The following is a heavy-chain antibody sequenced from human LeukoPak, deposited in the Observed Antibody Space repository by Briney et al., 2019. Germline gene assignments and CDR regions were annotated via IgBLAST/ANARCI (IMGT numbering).Heavy chain of an antibody. CDR3: ARGGDSSGFDY. CDR2: IYYSGST. D-gene: IGHD3-22*01. V-gene: IGHV4-30-4*01. J-gene: IGHJ4*02. CDR1: GGSISSGDYY. Sequence: SSETLSLTCTVSGGSISSGDYYWSWIRQPPGKGLEWIGYIYYSGSTYYNPSLKSRVTISVDTSKNQFSLKLSSVTAADTAVYYCARGGDSSGFDYWGQGTLVTVSS.